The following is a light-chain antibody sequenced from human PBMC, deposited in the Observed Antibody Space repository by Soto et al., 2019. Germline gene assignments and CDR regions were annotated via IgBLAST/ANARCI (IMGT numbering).Light chain of an antibody. Sequence: EIVMTQSPATLSVSPVERATLSCMASQSVSSNLAWYQQKPGQAPRLLIYGASTRATGIPARFSGSGSGTEFTLTISSLQSEDFAVYYCRQYNNWPITFGQGTRLEIK. V-gene: IGKV3-15*01. CDR1: QSVSSN. CDR2: GAS. CDR3: RQYNNWPIT. J-gene: IGKJ5*01.